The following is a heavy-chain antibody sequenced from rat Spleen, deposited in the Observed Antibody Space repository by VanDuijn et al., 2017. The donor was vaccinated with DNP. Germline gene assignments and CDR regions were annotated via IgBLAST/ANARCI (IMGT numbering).Heavy chain of an antibody. CDR3: ARLGNRTPYWYFDL. V-gene: IGHV5S11*01. CDR2: ISTGGGNT. J-gene: IGHJ1*01. Sequence: EVQLVESGGGLVQPGGSIHLSCAASGFTFSTYYMAWVRQAPTKGLEWVASISTGGGNTYYRDSVKGRFTISRDDAQNILYLQMDSLRSEETATYYCARLGNRTPYWYFDLWGPGTMVTVSS. CDR1: GFTFSTYY.